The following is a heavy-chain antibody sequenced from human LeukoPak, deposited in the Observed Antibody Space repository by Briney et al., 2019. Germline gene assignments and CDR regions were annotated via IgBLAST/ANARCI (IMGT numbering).Heavy chain of an antibody. CDR2: ISSSSYI. D-gene: IGHD2-2*02. V-gene: IGHV3-21*01. CDR3: ARESVEDIVVVPAAIGSIGYYYYYMDV. J-gene: IGHJ6*03. Sequence: PGGSLRLSCAASGLTFSSYSMNWVRQAPGKGLEWVSSISSSSYIYYADSVKGRFTISRDNAKNSLYLQMNSLRAEDTAVYYCARESVEDIVVVPAAIGSIGYYYYYMDVWGKGTTVTVSS. CDR1: GLTFSSYS.